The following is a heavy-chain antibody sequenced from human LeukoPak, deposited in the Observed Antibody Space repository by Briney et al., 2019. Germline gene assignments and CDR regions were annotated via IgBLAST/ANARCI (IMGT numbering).Heavy chain of an antibody. D-gene: IGHD5-24*01. CDR3: ARGRDVDS. J-gene: IGHJ4*02. Sequence: GGSLRLSCTTSGFFFNSYWLSWVRQAPGMGLEWVANIKQDGSEIYYVDSVKGRFIISRDNAKNSFYLGMNNLRVEDTAVYYCARGRDVDSWGQGTLVTVSS. CDR1: GFFFNSYW. V-gene: IGHV3-7*03. CDR2: IKQDGSEI.